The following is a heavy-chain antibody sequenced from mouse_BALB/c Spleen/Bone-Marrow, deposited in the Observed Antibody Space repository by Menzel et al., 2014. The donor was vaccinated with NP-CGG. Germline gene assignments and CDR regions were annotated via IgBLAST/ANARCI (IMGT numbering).Heavy chain of an antibody. CDR3: ARDHPYYFDY. CDR2: INPSTGYT. J-gene: IGHJ2*01. Sequence: VQLQQSGAELAKPGASVKMSCKASGYTFTSYWMHWVKQRPGQGLEWIGYINPSTGYTEYNQKFKDKATLTADKSSSTACMQLSSLTSEDSAVYYCARDHPYYFDYWGQGTTLTVSS. V-gene: IGHV1-7*01. CDR1: GYTFTSYW.